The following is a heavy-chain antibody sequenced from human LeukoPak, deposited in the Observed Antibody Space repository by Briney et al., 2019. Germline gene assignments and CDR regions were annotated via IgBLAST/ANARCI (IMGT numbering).Heavy chain of an antibody. J-gene: IGHJ4*02. D-gene: IGHD2-2*01. CDR1: GGSFSGYY. Sequence: PSETLSLTCAVYGGSFSGYYWSWIRQPPGKGLEWIGEINHSGSTNYNPSLKSRVTISVDTSKNQFSLKLSSVTAADTAVYYCARVGYCSSTSCFPADYWGQGTLVTASS. V-gene: IGHV4-34*01. CDR3: ARVGYCSSTSCFPADY. CDR2: INHSGST.